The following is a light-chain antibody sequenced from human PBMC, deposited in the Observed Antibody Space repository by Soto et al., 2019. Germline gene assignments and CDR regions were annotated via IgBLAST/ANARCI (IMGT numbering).Light chain of an antibody. V-gene: IGKV3-15*01. CDR1: QGVTTN. J-gene: IGKJ5*01. Sequence: EIVMTQSPASLSVSPGERVTLSCRAGQGVTTNFAWYQQKSGQSPRLLIYDVSIRATGVPARFSATGSETDFTLTISGLQSGDSAVYFCQQYNNWPFSFGQGTRLEI. CDR3: QQYNNWPFS. CDR2: DVS.